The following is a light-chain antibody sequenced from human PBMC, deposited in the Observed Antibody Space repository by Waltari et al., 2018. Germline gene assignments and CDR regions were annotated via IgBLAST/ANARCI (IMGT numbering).Light chain of an antibody. CDR3: QQYKTWPT. J-gene: IGKJ1*01. CDR2: GAS. V-gene: IGKV3-15*01. Sequence: MVMTQSPGTLSASPGETVTLSCRASQHVGTKLAWYQQKPGQAPRLLLFGASTRANGIPGRFSGSGAETDFTLTITSLESEDFSVYYCQQYKTWPTFGQGTKVEIK. CDR1: QHVGTK.